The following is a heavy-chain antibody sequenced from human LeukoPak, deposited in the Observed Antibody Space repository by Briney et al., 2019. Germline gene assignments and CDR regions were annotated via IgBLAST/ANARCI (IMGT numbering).Heavy chain of an antibody. CDR1: GFTFSSYG. CDR3: ANSYYDSSGYFGWFDP. Sequence: GGSLRLSCAASGFTFSSYGMHWVRQAPGKGLEWVAFIRYDGSNKYYADSVKGRFTISRDNSKNTLYLQMNSLRAEDTAVYYCANSYYDSSGYFGWFDPWGQGTLVTVSS. D-gene: IGHD3-22*01. J-gene: IGHJ5*02. CDR2: IRYDGSNK. V-gene: IGHV3-30*02.